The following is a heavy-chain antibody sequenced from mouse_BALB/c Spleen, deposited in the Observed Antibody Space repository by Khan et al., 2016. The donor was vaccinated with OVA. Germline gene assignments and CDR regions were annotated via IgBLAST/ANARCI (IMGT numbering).Heavy chain of an antibody. CDR1: GYAFSNYW. Sequence: QVQLQQSGAELVRPGSSVKISCKASGYAFSNYWMNWVKQRPGQGLEWIGQIYPGDGDTSFNGKFRGKATLTEDTYSSTAYMQLSSLTSKDSAVYFGARSGYDYFAYWGQGTLVTVSA. D-gene: IGHD2-14*01. CDR2: IYPGDGDT. J-gene: IGHJ3*01. CDR3: ARSGYDYFAY. V-gene: IGHV1-80*01.